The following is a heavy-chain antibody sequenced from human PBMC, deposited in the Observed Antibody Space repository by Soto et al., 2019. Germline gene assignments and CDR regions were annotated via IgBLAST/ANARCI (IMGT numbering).Heavy chain of an antibody. CDR3: ARERRSIAADVNDAFEI. D-gene: IGHD6-13*01. V-gene: IGHV4-4*02. J-gene: IGHJ3*02. Sequence: SETLSLTCAVSGGSISSSNWWSWVRQPPGKGLEWIGEIYHSGSTNYNPSLKSRVTISVDKSKNQFSLKLSSVTAADTAVYYCARERRSIAADVNDAFEIWGQGTMVTVSS. CDR2: IYHSGST. CDR1: GGSISSSNW.